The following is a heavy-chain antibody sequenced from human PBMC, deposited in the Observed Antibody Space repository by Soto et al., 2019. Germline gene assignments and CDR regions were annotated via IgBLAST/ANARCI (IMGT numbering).Heavy chain of an antibody. V-gene: IGHV1-69*12. CDR1: RGTFSTNA. J-gene: IGHJ2*01. D-gene: IGHD6-19*01. CDR2: ITPLFGTA. CDR3: AQTLGLAVAGPGRFDL. Sequence: QVQLVQSGAEVKKPGSSVKVSCKASRGTFSTNAISWVRQAPGQGLEWMGGITPLFGTANYAQKFQGRVTITAVESTTTAYMELSSLRSEDTAVYYCAQTLGLAVAGPGRFDLWGRGTLITVSS.